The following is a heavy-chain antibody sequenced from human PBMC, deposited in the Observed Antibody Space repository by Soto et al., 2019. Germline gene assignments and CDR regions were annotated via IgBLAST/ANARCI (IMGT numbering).Heavy chain of an antibody. Sequence: QVQLVQSGAEVKKPGASVKVSCKASGYTLTDYFLHWVRQAPGQGLEWMGMIKPSAGRRGNAQKLQGRATVTWDTSTSTVYMELSSLRSEDTAVYYCAKDSGLGLVPSGGQYYDGMDVWGQGTTVTVSS. V-gene: IGHV1-46*01. CDR3: AKDSGLGLVPSGGQYYDGMDV. CDR2: IKPSAGRR. D-gene: IGHD6-13*01. CDR1: GYTLTDYF. J-gene: IGHJ6*02.